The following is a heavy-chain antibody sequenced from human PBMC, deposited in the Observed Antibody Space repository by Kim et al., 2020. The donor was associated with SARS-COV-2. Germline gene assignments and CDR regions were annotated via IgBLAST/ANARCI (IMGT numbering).Heavy chain of an antibody. CDR2: MNPKNGDT. CDR3: ARGRGAVEEFFDY. Sequence: ASVKVSCKASGYTFINDDINWVRQATGHGLEWMGWMNPKNGDTGYTEKFQGRVTLTRNTSVSTAYMELFSLTIEDTAVYYCARGRGAVEEFFDYWGQGTL. D-gene: IGHD3-10*01. J-gene: IGHJ4*02. CDR1: GYTFINDD. V-gene: IGHV1-8*01.